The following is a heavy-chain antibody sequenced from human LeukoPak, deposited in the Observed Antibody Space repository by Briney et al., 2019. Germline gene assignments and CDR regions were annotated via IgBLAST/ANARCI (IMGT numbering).Heavy chain of an antibody. CDR2: INPNSGGT. Sequence: AASVKVSCKASGYTFTGYYMHWVRQAPGQGLEWMGWINPNSGGTNYAQKFQGRVTMTRDMSTSTVYMELSSLRSEDTAVYYCARPSSIAALGYAFDIWGQGTMVTVSS. V-gene: IGHV1-2*02. CDR1: GYTFTGYY. J-gene: IGHJ3*02. D-gene: IGHD6-6*01. CDR3: ARPSSIAALGYAFDI.